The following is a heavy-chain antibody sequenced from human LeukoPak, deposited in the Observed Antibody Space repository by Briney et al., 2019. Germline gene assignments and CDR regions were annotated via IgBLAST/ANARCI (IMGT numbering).Heavy chain of an antibody. V-gene: IGHV3-23*01. CDR1: GFTFSSYA. D-gene: IGHD6-19*01. Sequence: GGSLRLSCAASGFTFSSYAMSWVRQAPGKGLEWVSAISGSGGSTYYADSVKGRFTISRDNSENTLYLQMNSLRAEDTAVYYCAKDRLGWYASDAFDIWGQGTMVTVSS. CDR2: ISGSGGST. J-gene: IGHJ3*02. CDR3: AKDRLGWYASDAFDI.